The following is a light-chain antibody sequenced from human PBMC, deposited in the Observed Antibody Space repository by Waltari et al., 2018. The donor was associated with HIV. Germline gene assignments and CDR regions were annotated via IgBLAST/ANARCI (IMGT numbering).Light chain of an antibody. CDR1: QSVRYW. V-gene: IGKV1-5*03. J-gene: IGKJ2*01. CDR2: KAS. CDR3: QQYDSYSYT. Sequence: DIQMTQSPSTLSASVGDRVTITRRASQSVRYWLAWYQQKAGEAPKLLIYKASSLGSGVPSRFSGSGSGTEFTLTISSLQPHDSAVYYCQQYDSYSYTFGQGTKLEIK.